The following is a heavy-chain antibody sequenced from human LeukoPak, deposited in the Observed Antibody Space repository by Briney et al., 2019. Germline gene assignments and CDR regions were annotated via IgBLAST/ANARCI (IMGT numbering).Heavy chain of an antibody. CDR3: ARVGGLNPPNFYDRSGFFDY. CDR1: GGSISSGSYY. V-gene: IGHV4-61*02. J-gene: IGHJ4*02. CDR2: IYTSGTT. Sequence: SETLSLTCTVSGGSISSGSYYWSWIRQPAGKGLEWIGRIYTSGTTNYNPSPKSRVTISVDTSKNQFSLKLSSVTAADTAVYYCARVGGLNPPNFYDRSGFFDYWGQGTLVTVSS. D-gene: IGHD3-22*01.